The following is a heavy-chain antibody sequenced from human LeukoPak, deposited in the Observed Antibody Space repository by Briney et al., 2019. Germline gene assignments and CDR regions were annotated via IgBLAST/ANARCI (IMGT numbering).Heavy chain of an antibody. J-gene: IGHJ5*02. D-gene: IGHD3-22*01. CDR3: ARHPERGIVVVRGIDP. CDR1: GGSFRGYY. V-gene: IGHV4-34*01. CDR2: INHSGST. Sequence: PSETLSLTCAVYGGSFRGYYWSWIRQPPGKGLEWIGEINHSGSTNYNPSLKSRVTISVDTSKNQFSLKLSSVTAADTAVYYCARHPERGIVVVRGIDPWGQGTLVTVSS.